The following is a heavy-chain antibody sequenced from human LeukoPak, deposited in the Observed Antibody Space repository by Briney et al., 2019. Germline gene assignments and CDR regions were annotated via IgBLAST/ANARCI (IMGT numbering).Heavy chain of an antibody. Sequence: SGGSLRLSCAASGFTFSSYGMHWVRQAPGKGLEWVAFIRYDGSNKYYADSVKGRFTISRDNSKNTLYLQMNSLRAGDTAVYYCATMIYCSSTSCPEWGQGTLVTVSS. CDR1: GFTFSSYG. CDR2: IRYDGSNK. D-gene: IGHD2-2*01. CDR3: ATMIYCSSTSCPE. J-gene: IGHJ4*02. V-gene: IGHV3-30*02.